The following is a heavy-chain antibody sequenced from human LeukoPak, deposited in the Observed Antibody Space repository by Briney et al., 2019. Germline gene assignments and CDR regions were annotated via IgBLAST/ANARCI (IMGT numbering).Heavy chain of an antibody. CDR2: ISAYDGNT. D-gene: IGHD3-22*01. J-gene: IGHJ4*02. V-gene: IGHV1-18*01. Sequence: ASVKVSCTATGYTFAIYSISWARQAPGQGLEWMGWISAYDGNTNSAQKLQGRVTMTTDASTTTASMDLRSPKSNATTLYYCARVPPHYYDSDVPFDYWGQGTLVTVSS. CDR3: ARVPPHYYDSDVPFDY. CDR1: GYTFAIYS.